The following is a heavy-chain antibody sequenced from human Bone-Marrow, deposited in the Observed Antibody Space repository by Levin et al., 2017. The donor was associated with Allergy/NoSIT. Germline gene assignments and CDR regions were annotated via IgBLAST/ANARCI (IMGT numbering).Heavy chain of an antibody. V-gene: IGHV1-69*13. Sequence: SVKVSCKASGDTFINYAVGWVRQAPGQGLEWMGGVVPIFGLTNYAQKFQGRLTITADESTSTVYMELSSLRPDDTAVYYCARDLVTYYDFWSGYLNQYYHNGMDVWGQGTTVTVSS. J-gene: IGHJ6*02. CDR1: GDTFINYA. D-gene: IGHD3-3*01. CDR3: ARDLVTYYDFWSGYLNQYYHNGMDV. CDR2: VVPIFGLT.